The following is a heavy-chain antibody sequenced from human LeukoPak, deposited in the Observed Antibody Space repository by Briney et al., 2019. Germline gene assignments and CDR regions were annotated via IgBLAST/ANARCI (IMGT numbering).Heavy chain of an antibody. CDR3: ARSQVEMATMFDY. J-gene: IGHJ4*02. CDR1: WFSLSTSRMC. D-gene: IGHD5-24*01. V-gene: IGHV2-70*19. CDR2: IDWDDDK. Sequence: ESGPTLVNPTQTLTLTFTFSWFSLSTSRMCVSWVRQPPGKALEWLALIDWDDDKDYSTSLKTRLTISKEISKNTVVLTMTNMDPVDTATYYCARSQVEMATMFDYWGQGTLVTVSS.